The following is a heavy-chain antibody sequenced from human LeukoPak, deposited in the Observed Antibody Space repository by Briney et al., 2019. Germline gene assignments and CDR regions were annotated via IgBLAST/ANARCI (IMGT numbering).Heavy chain of an antibody. Sequence: GGSLRLSCTASGFTFSSYRMNWVRQAPGKGLEWVSYIPSTSSYTSYADSVKGRFTISRDNAKNSLYLQMSSLRAEDTAVYYCARAANTAAGTPTLAIDYWGQGTLVTVSS. J-gene: IGHJ4*02. V-gene: IGHV3-21*05. D-gene: IGHD6-13*01. CDR2: IPSTSSYT. CDR3: ARAANTAAGTPTLAIDY. CDR1: GFTFSSYR.